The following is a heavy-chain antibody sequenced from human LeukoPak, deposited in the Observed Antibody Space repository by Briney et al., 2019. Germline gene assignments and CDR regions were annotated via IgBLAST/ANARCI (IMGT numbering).Heavy chain of an antibody. CDR3: AVAYCSGGACPFDC. J-gene: IGHJ4*02. Sequence: GESLKISCQGSGYSFTSYWIGWVRQMPGKGLEWMGIIYPGDSDTRYSPSLPGQVTISADKSISTTYLQWSSLEASDTAMHYCAVAYCSGGACPFDCWGQGTLITVSS. D-gene: IGHD2-15*01. V-gene: IGHV5-51*01. CDR1: GYSFTSYW. CDR2: IYPGDSDT.